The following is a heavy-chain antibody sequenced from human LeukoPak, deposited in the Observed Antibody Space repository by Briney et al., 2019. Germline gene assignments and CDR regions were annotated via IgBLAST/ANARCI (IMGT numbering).Heavy chain of an antibody. J-gene: IGHJ4*02. CDR3: AKLLGTGTTYDS. CDR2: INPDGSQK. V-gene: IGHV3-7*01. D-gene: IGHD1-1*01. CDR1: GFTFSGNW. Sequence: GGSLRLSCEASGFTFSGNWMNWVRQAPGKGLEWVASINPDGSQKFCVDSVRGRFTISRDNTKDSLYLQMNSLGAEDTAMYYCAKLLGTGTTYDSWGQGTRVTVSS.